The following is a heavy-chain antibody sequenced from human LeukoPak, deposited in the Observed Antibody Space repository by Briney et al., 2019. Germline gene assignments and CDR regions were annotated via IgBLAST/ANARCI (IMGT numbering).Heavy chain of an antibody. CDR3: ARVTLPASSGGAYSFDY. CDR1: GGSISSSNW. D-gene: IGHD6-19*01. CDR2: IFHSGNT. J-gene: IGHJ4*02. V-gene: IGHV4-4*02. Sequence: SETLSLTCTVSGGSISSSNWWSWVRQPPGKGLEWIGEIFHSGNTNYNPPLKSRVTMSVDKSKNQFSLKLSSVTAADTAVYYCARVTLPASSGGAYSFDYWGQGTLVTVSS.